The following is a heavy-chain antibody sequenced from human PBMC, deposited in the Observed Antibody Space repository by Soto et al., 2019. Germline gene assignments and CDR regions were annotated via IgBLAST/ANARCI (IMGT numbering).Heavy chain of an antibody. V-gene: IGHV3-21*01. J-gene: IGHJ4*02. CDR2: ISSTTNYI. Sequence: PGGSLRLSCAASGFTFGSYWMNWVRQAPGKGLEWVSSISSTTNYIYYADSMKGRFTVSRDNAKNSVYLEMNSLSAEDTAVYYCARESEDLTSNFDYWGQGTLVTVSS. CDR3: ARESEDLTSNFDY. CDR1: GFTFGSYW.